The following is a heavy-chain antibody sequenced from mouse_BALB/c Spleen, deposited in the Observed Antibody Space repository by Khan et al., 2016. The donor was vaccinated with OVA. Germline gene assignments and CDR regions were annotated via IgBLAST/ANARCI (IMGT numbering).Heavy chain of an antibody. D-gene: IGHD2-10*01. CDR2: IWSDGTT. CDR1: GFSLTNYG. J-gene: IGHJ4*01. CDR3: ARQPYYHYNIMDY. V-gene: IGHV2-6-1*01. Sequence: QMQLEESGPGLAAPSQSLSITCTISGFSLTNYGVHWVRQPPGKGLEWLVVIWSDGTTTYNSALKSRLTITKDNSQSQVFLKMNSLQTDDTAIYFGARQPYYHYNIMDYWGQGTSVTVSS.